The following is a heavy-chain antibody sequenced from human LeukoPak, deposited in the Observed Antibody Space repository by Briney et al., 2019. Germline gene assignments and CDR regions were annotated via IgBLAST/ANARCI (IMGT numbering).Heavy chain of an antibody. CDR1: GFTFSNYW. J-gene: IGHJ4*02. CDR2: IKQDRSEK. CDR3: ARDSFRGSYSDY. V-gene: IGHV3-7*01. D-gene: IGHD1-26*01. Sequence: GGSLRLSCAASGFTFSNYWMSWVRQAPGKGLEWVANIKQDRSEKYYVDSVKGRFTISRDNAKNSLYLQMNSLRAGDTAVYYCARDSFRGSYSDYWGQGTLVTVSS.